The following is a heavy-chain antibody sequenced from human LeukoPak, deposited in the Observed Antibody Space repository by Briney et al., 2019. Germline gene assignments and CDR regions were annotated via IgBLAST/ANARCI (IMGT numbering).Heavy chain of an antibody. CDR1: GGSISSGGYY. D-gene: IGHD3-10*01. CDR2: IYYSGST. V-gene: IGHV4-31*03. CDR3: ARARFRELSKPYFDY. Sequence: PSETLSLTCTVSGGSISSGGYYWSWIRQHPGKGLEWIGYIYYSGSTYYNPSPKSRVTISVDTSKNQFSLKLSSVPAADTAVYYCARARFRELSKPYFDYWGQGTLVTVSS. J-gene: IGHJ4*02.